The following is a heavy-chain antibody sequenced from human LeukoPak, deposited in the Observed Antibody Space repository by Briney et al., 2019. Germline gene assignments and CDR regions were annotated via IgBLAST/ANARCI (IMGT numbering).Heavy chain of an antibody. CDR1: GFTFSNYW. CDR2: INSDGSST. D-gene: IGHD3-22*01. J-gene: IGHJ3*02. Sequence: GGSLRLSCAVSGFTFSNYWMHWVRQAPGKGLVYVSRINSDGSSTTYADSMKGRITISRDNAKNTLYLQMNSLRAEDTAVYYCARGHSSGYSYDAFDIWGQGTMVTVSS. CDR3: ARGHSSGYSYDAFDI. V-gene: IGHV3-74*01.